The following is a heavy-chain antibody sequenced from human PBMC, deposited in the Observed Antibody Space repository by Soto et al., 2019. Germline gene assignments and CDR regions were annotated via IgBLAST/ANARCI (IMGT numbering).Heavy chain of an antibody. CDR2: INHSGIT. CDR3: AGGYFEILPAYRRAKAL. D-gene: IGHD3-9*01. J-gene: IGHJ6*01. Sequence: TRSLTCAVYGGSFSGYYWSWIRQPPGKGLEWIGEINHSGITNYNPSLKSRVTISVDTSKNQFSLKLRSVTAADTAVYFCAGGYFEILPAYRRAKALWRQGASVTVSA. V-gene: IGHV4-34*01. CDR1: GGSFSGYY.